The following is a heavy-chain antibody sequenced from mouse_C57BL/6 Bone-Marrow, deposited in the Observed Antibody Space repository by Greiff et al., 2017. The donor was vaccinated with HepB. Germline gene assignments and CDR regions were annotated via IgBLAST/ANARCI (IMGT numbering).Heavy chain of an antibody. J-gene: IGHJ3*01. CDR3: AIRRDYDWFAY. Sequence: VQLQQPGAELVKPGASVKVSCKASGYTFTSYWMHWVKQRPGQGLEWIGRIHPSDSDTNYNQKFKGKATLPVDKSSSTAYMPLSSLTSEDSAVYYCAIRRDYDWFAYWGQGTLVTVSA. V-gene: IGHV1-74*01. CDR1: GYTFTSYW. D-gene: IGHD2-4*01. CDR2: IHPSDSDT.